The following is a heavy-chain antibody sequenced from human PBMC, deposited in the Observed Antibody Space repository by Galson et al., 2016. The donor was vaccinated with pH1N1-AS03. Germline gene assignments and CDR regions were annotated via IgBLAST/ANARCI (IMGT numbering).Heavy chain of an antibody. CDR3: ARPIYSSGWSYYFDY. CDR1: GFSFSDYW. Sequence: SLRLSCAASGFSFSDYWMSWVRQAPGKGLEWVANIKQDGREKNYVDSVKGRFTISRDNAKNSLYLKMNSLRAEDTAVYYCARPIYSSGWSYYFDYWGQGTPVTVSS. D-gene: IGHD6-19*01. J-gene: IGHJ4*02. CDR2: IKQDGREK. V-gene: IGHV3-7*03.